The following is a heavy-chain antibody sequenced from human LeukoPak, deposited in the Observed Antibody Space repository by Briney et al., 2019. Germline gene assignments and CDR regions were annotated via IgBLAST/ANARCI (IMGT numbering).Heavy chain of an antibody. CDR3: ARDIGGYDLGFDY. V-gene: IGHV3-48*02. J-gene: IGHJ4*02. D-gene: IGHD5-12*01. CDR1: GFTFRSYA. Sequence: PGGSLRLSCAASGFTFRSYAMQWVRQAPGKGLEWVSYNTYNSGTIFYADSVKGRFTISRDNAKDSLYLQMSSLRDEDTAVYYCARDIGGYDLGFDYWGQGSLATVSS. CDR2: NTYNSGTI.